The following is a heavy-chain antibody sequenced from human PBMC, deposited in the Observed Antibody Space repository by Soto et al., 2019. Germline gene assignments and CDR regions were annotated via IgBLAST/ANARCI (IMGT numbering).Heavy chain of an antibody. CDR3: ARVGYCISTRCSPVFDY. J-gene: IGHJ4*02. CDR2: IYYSGST. V-gene: IGHV4-59*01. D-gene: IGHD2-2*01. Sequence: RLLPGKGLEWIGYIYYSGSTNYNPSLKSRVTISVDTSKNQFSLKLSSVTAADTAVYYCARVGYCISTRCSPVFDYWGQGSLVTVS.